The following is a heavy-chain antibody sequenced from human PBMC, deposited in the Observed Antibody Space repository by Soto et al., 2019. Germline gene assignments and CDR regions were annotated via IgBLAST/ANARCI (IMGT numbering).Heavy chain of an antibody. Sequence: GGSLRLSCAASGFTFSSYAMHWVRQAPGKGLEWVAVISYDGSNKYYADSVKGRFTISRDNSKNTLYLQMNSLRAEDTAVYYCARGGTIAARPSWNYWGQGTLVTVSS. CDR3: ARGGTIAARPSWNY. CDR1: GFTFSSYA. J-gene: IGHJ4*02. D-gene: IGHD6-6*01. V-gene: IGHV3-30-3*01. CDR2: ISYDGSNK.